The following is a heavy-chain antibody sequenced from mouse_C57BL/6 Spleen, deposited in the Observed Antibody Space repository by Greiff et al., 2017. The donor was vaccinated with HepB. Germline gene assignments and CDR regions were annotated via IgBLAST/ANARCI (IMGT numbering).Heavy chain of an antibody. CDR2: IDPSDSYT. CDR3: ARCPVARVYYAMDY. V-gene: IGHV1-69*01. CDR1: GYTFTSYW. Sequence: VQLQQSGAELVMPGASVKLSCKASGYTFTSYWMHWVKQRPGQGLEWIGEIDPSDSYTNYNQKFKGKSTLTVDKSSSTAYMQLSSLTSEDSAVYYCARCPVARVYYAMDYWGQGTSVTVSS. J-gene: IGHJ4*01. D-gene: IGHD3-3*01.